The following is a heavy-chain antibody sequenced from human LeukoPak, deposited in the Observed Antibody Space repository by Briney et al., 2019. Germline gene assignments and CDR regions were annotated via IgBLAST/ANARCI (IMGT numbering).Heavy chain of an antibody. CDR3: AKDQRGYSGYEEIDY. CDR2: ISGSGGST. Sequence: PGGSLRLSCAASGFTFSSYGMSWVRQAPGKGLEWVSAISGSGGSTYYADSVKGRFTISRDNSKNTLYLQMNSLRAEDMALYYCAKDQRGYSGYEEIDYWGQGTLVTVSS. J-gene: IGHJ4*02. V-gene: IGHV3-23*01. D-gene: IGHD5-12*01. CDR1: GFTFSSYG.